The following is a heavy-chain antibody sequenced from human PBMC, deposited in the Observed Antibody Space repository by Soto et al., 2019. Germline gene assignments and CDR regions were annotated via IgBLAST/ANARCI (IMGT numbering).Heavy chain of an antibody. CDR1: GDPGANYW. J-gene: IGHJ6*02. CDR2: IDPSDSYT. CDR3: ARDPTLIVVLPVGDGLEC. D-gene: IGHD2-2*01. V-gene: IGHV5-10-1*01. Sequence: KIAGDPGANYWSGWVRRRDGEELEWMGRIDPSDSYTSYSPSLQGHVTISADKSTSTAYLQWGSLKASDTAMYYCARDPTLIVVLPVGDGLECRVHGTSVTVS.